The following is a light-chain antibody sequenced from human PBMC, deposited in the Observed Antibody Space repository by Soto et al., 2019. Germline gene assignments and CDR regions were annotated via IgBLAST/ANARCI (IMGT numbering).Light chain of an antibody. CDR2: AAS. CDR1: QSISDY. V-gene: IGKV1-39*01. Sequence: DIQMTQSPFSLSASLRDRVTITCRASQSISDYFHWYQQKPGKGPKLLIFAASSLQVGVPSRFSGSGSGTDLPLTISSLQADDLATYFCQRSPSGACTLGPGTTVDIK. CDR3: QRSPSGACT. J-gene: IGKJ3*01.